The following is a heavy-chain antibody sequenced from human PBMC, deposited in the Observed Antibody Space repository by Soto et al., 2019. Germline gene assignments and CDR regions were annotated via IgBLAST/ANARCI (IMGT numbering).Heavy chain of an antibody. Sequence: EVQLLESGGDWVQPGRSLRLSCAASGFSFADYTMHWVRQAPGKGLEWVSGIGGNSGTIAYADAVKGRFSISRDNAQNSLNLQMNSLRPEDTALDYCVKSRSCTSTRCEKACDMWGQGTMVTVSS. CDR2: IGGNSGTI. CDR1: GFSFADYT. J-gene: IGHJ3*02. D-gene: IGHD2-2*01. V-gene: IGHV3-9*01. CDR3: VKSRSCTSTRCEKACDM.